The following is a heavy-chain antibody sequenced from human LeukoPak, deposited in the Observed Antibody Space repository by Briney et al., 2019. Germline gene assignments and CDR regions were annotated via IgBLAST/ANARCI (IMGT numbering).Heavy chain of an antibody. CDR1: GGSISGYY. Sequence: PSETLSLTCTVSGGSISGYYWSWIRQSPERGLEWIAYISYSGNTNYNPSLRSRVTISVDTSKNQLSLKLSSVTAADTAVYYCAREYSSGPIDYWGQGTLVTVSS. D-gene: IGHD6-19*01. CDR2: ISYSGNT. V-gene: IGHV4-4*08. CDR3: AREYSSGPIDY. J-gene: IGHJ4*02.